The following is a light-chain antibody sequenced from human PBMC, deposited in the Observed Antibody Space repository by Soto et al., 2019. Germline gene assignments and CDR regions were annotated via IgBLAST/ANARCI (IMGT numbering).Light chain of an antibody. V-gene: IGKV1-5*03. CDR1: QTISSW. CDR2: KAS. J-gene: IGKJ4*01. Sequence: DIQMTQSPSTLSASVGDRVTITCRASQTISSWLAWYQQKPGQAPKLLIYKASSLESAVPSRFSGSGSGTEFTLTISGLQPDDFVSYYCQQYNIYPLTFGGGTKVDIK. CDR3: QQYNIYPLT.